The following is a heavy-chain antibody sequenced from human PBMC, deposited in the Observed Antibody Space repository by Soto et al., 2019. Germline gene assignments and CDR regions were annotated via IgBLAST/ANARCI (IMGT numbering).Heavy chain of an antibody. CDR1: GGSISSSSYF. V-gene: IGHV4-39*01. D-gene: IGHD4-17*01. CDR2: MYYSGTT. Sequence: QLQLQESGPGLVKPSETLSLTCTVSGGSISSSSYFWGWIRQPPGKGLEWIGSMYYSGTTYYNPSLKSRVPISVDTSKHQFSLERSSVTAADTAVYYCARHWEMTIRSLNWFDPWCQGTLVTVSS. CDR3: ARHWEMTIRSLNWFDP. J-gene: IGHJ5*02.